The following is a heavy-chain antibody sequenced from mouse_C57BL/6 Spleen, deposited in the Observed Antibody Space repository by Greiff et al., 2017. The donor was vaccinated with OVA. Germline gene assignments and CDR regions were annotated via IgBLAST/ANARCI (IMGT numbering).Heavy chain of an antibody. J-gene: IGHJ4*01. CDR1: GYTFTSYW. CDR3: AWEITTVVDYYAMDY. Sequence: QVQLQQPGTELVKPGASVKLSCKASGYTFTSYWMHWVKQRPGQGLEWLGNINPSNGGTNYNEKFKSKATLPVDKSSSTAYMQLSSLTSEHSAVYYCAWEITTVVDYYAMDYWGQGTSVTVSS. V-gene: IGHV1-53*01. CDR2: INPSNGGT. D-gene: IGHD1-1*01.